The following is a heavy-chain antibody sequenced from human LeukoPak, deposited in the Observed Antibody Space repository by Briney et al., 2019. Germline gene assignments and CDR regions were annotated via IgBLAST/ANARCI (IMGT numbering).Heavy chain of an antibody. D-gene: IGHD5-18*01. CDR2: IIPVLNIT. J-gene: IGHJ6*02. CDR1: GCTFSSSA. Sequence: SVKVSCKSSGCTFSSSAITWVRQPPGQGLEWMGIIIPVLNITTYAQKFQGSVTITADTSTSTVYMELSSLRSEETAVYYCARDQGLTAPPPYGLDVWGQGTTVIVSS. V-gene: IGHV1-69*04. CDR3: ARDQGLTAPPPYGLDV.